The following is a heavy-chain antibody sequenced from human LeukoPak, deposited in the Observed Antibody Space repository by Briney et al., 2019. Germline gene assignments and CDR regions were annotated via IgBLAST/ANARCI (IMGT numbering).Heavy chain of an antibody. CDR1: GFTFSTYG. CDR2: IRYDGSDK. Sequence: GGSLRLSCAASGFTFSTYGMHWVRQAPGKGLEWVAFIRYDGSDKYYADSVKGRFTISRDNSRNTLYLHMNSLRAEDTAVYYCAMIKEGWGQGTLVTVSS. V-gene: IGHV3-30*02. D-gene: IGHD3-22*01. CDR3: AMIKEG. J-gene: IGHJ4*02.